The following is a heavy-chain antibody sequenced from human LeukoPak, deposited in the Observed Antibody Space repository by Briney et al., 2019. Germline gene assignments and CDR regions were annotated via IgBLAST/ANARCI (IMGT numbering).Heavy chain of an antibody. CDR1: GFTFDDYA. CDR3: AKDMATTGFGESPGDY. CDR2: ISWNSGSI. Sequence: QPGRSLRLSCAASGFTFDDYAMHWVRQAPGKGLEWVSGISWNSGSIGYADSVKGRFTISRDNAKNSLYLQMNSLRAEDTALYYCAKDMATTGFGESPGDYWGQGTLVTVSS. J-gene: IGHJ4*02. V-gene: IGHV3-9*01. D-gene: IGHD3-10*01.